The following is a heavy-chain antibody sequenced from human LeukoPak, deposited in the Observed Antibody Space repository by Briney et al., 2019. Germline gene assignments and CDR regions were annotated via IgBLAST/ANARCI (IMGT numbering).Heavy chain of an antibody. CDR2: IAGSSGYI. V-gene: IGHV3-21*01. CDR3: ARDRGAYCGGDCYLGFDY. Sequence: GGSLRLSCAASGFTFSSYTMNWVRQAPGKGLEWVSSIAGSSGYISYADSVKGRFTISRDNAKKSLYLQMTSLTAEDTAVYYCARDRGAYCGGDCYLGFDYWGRGTLVTVSS. J-gene: IGHJ4*01. D-gene: IGHD2-21*02. CDR1: GFTFSSYT.